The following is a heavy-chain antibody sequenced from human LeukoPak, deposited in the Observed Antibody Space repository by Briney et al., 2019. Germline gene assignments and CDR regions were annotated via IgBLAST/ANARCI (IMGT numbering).Heavy chain of an antibody. J-gene: IGHJ4*02. D-gene: IGHD3-10*01. CDR2: IYDSGST. Sequence: SETLSLTCAVSGGSISSSYWWSWVRQPPGKGPEWIGEIYDSGSTKYNPSLKSRVTISVDKSKNQFFLKLSSVTAADTAVYYCATTYGPGSYYYYFDYWGQGTLVTVSS. CDR1: GGSISSSYW. CDR3: ATTYGPGSYYYYFDY. V-gene: IGHV4-4*02.